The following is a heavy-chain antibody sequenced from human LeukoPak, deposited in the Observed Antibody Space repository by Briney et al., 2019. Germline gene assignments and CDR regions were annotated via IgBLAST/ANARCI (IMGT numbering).Heavy chain of an antibody. J-gene: IGHJ4*02. Sequence: PGGSPRLSCAASGFTFSSYAMHWVRQAPGEGLEWVAVISYDGSNKYYADSVKGRFTISRDNSKNTLYLQMNSLRAEDTAVYYCARDGGGSSWFRGYFVYWGQGTLVTVSS. CDR3: ARDGGGSSWFRGYFVY. CDR2: ISYDGSNK. V-gene: IGHV3-30*04. CDR1: GFTFSSYA. D-gene: IGHD6-13*01.